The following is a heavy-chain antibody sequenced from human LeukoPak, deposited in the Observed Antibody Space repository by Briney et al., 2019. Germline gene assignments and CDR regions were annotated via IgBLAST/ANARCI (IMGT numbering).Heavy chain of an antibody. V-gene: IGHV3-21*01. CDR1: GFTFSRYS. CDR3: AGVSNSGPHWGDAMDV. CDR2: ISHSDTKI. Sequence: GGSLSLSCAASGFTFSRYSMNWVRQAPGKGLEWVSYISHSDTKIYYDDSVKRRFTISRDHTQNSLYLQLNSLRVEDTAVYFCAGVSNSGPHWGDAMDVWGQGTTVTVSS. J-gene: IGHJ6*02. D-gene: IGHD3-16*01.